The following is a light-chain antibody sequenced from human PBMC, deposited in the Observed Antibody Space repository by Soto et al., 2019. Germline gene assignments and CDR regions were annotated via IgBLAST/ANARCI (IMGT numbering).Light chain of an antibody. CDR2: GAS. CDR1: QSVSSN. Sequence: EIVMTQSPASLSVSPGGRATLSCSANQSVSSNLAWYQQKPGQAPRLLISGASTRATGIPDRFSGSGSGTEFTLTISSLQSEDFAVYYCQEYNNWPALTFGGGTKGDIK. CDR3: QEYNNWPALT. J-gene: IGKJ4*01. V-gene: IGKV3-15*01.